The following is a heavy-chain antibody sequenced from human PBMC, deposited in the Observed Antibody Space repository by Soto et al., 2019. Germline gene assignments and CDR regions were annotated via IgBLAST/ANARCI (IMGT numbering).Heavy chain of an antibody. CDR1: GFTFSSYW. CDR2: VNGDGSST. Sequence: GALRLSCTASGFTFSSYWIHWVRQAPGKGLLWVSRVNGDGSSTNYADSVKGRFTIFRDNDRNTVHLQMNSLGAEDTAVYYCARAYSSGWPLAHWGQVTLVAVPS. CDR3: ARAYSSGWPLAH. V-gene: IGHV3-74*01. D-gene: IGHD6-19*01. J-gene: IGHJ4*02.